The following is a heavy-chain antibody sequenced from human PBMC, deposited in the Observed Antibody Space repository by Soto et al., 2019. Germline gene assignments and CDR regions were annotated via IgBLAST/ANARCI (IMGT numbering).Heavy chain of an antibody. D-gene: IGHD3-22*01. Sequence: ASVKVSCKSSGYPFTHYGITWVRQAPGQGLEWMGRIIPIIGIINFAQKFQGRVTITADKFTGTAYMELTRLRSDDTAVYYCAGDPDSHYNDSHAYSYPWGQGTLVTVSS. CDR1: GYPFTHYG. V-gene: IGHV1-69*04. CDR3: AGDPDSHYNDSHAYSYP. J-gene: IGHJ5*02. CDR2: IIPIIGII.